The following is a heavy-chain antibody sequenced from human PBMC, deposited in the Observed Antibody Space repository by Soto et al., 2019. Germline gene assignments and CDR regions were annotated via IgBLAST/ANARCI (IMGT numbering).Heavy chain of an antibody. Sequence: EVQLVESGGGLVQPGGSRTLSCAASGFTVSSNYMSWVRQAPGLGLEWVSLIWCGGSTYYADSVKGRFTISRDRSKNNLYLQMNSLSSDDTAVYYCARSDFLCGYYSYWGQGAMVTVSS. D-gene: IGHD3-3*01. CDR1: GFTVSSNY. V-gene: IGHV3-66*01. J-gene: IGHJ4*02. CDR2: IWCGGST. CDR3: ARSDFLCGYYSY.